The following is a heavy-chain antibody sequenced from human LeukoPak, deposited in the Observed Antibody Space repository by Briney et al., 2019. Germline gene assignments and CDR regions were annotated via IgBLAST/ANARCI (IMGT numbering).Heavy chain of an antibody. Sequence: SETLSLTCAVYNGSFSGYYWSWIRQPPGKGLEWIGEINHSGSTNYNPSLKSRVTISVDTSKNRFSLKLSSVTAADMAVYYCAAGEYCSSTICYLVYWGQGAPVTVSS. CDR2: INHSGST. CDR3: AAGEYCSSTICYLVY. V-gene: IGHV4-34*01. J-gene: IGHJ4*02. D-gene: IGHD2-2*01. CDR1: NGSFSGYY.